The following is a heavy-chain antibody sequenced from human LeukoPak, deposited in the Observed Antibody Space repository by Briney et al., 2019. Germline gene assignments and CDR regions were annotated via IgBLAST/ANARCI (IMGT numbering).Heavy chain of an antibody. J-gene: IGHJ4*02. CDR1: GFTFSSYG. CDR2: ISYDGSNK. CDR3: AKDGITIFGVVNSGYSDY. Sequence: GRSLRLSCAASGFTFSSYGMHWVRQAPGKGLEWVAVISYDGSNKYYADSVKGRFTISRDNSKNTLYLQMNSLRAEDTAVYYCAKDGITIFGVVNSGYSDYWGQGTLVTVSS. V-gene: IGHV3-30*18. D-gene: IGHD3-3*01.